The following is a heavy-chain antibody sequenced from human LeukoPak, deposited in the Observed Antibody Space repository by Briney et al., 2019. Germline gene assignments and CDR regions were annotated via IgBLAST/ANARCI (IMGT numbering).Heavy chain of an antibody. D-gene: IGHD3-10*01. CDR3: ARGAVRGVKVRYYMDV. V-gene: IGHV4-59*01. J-gene: IGHJ6*03. CDR1: GGSISSYY. Sequence: AETLSLTCTVSGGSISSYYWSWIRQLPGKGLEWIGYIYYSGSTNYNPSLKSRVPISVDTSKNQFSLKLSSVTAADTAVYYCARGAVRGVKVRYYMDVWGKGTTVTISS. CDR2: IYYSGST.